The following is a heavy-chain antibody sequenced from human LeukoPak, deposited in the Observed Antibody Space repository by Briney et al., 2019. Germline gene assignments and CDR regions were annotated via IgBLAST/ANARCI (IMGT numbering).Heavy chain of an antibody. CDR2: IWYDGSNK. D-gene: IGHD6-13*01. CDR3: ARDKAAGNYYYMDV. J-gene: IGHJ6*03. V-gene: IGHV3-33*01. Sequence: GGSLRLSCAASGFTFSSYGMHWVRQTPGKGLEWVAVIWYDGSNKYYADSVKGRFTISRDNSKNTLYLQMNSLRAEDTAVYYCARDKAAGNYYYMDVWGKGTTVTVSS. CDR1: GFTFSSYG.